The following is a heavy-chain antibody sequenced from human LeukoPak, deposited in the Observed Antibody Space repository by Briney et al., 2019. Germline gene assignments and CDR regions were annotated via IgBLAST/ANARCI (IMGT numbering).Heavy chain of an antibody. CDR3: ARDSAGGRGGELDY. D-gene: IGHD1-26*01. V-gene: IGHV3-21*04. CDR2: ISSSSSYI. CDR1: GFTFSSYS. Sequence: GGSLRLSCAASGFTFSSYSMNWVRQVPGKGLEWVSSISSSSSYIYYADSVKGRFTISKDNAKNSLYLQMNSLRAEDTAVYYCARDSAGGRGGELDYWGQGTLVTVSS. J-gene: IGHJ4*02.